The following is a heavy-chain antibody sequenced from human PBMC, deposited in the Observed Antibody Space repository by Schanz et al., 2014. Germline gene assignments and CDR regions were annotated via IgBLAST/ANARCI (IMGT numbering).Heavy chain of an antibody. CDR3: ARETTIITGGAFGV. D-gene: IGHD3-9*01. CDR2: ISAFDDKT. J-gene: IGHJ3*01. V-gene: IGHV1-18*01. Sequence: QVQLVQSAPEVKKPGASVKVSCKASGYSFTTYGLNWVRQAPGQGPEWMGWISAFDDKTDYAQNFQGRLIMTTDTATDTVYMELRGLRSGDTAVYYCARETTIITGGAFGVGGQGTMVTVSS. CDR1: GYSFTTYG.